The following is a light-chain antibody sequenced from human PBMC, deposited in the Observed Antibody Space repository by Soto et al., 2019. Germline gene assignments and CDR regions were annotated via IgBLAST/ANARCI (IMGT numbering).Light chain of an antibody. CDR1: SSDVGGYNY. J-gene: IGLJ1*01. CDR2: EVT. V-gene: IGLV2-14*01. Sequence: QSVLTQPASVSGSPGQSITISCTGTSSDVGGYNYVSWYQQHPGKAPKLMIYEVTNRPSGVSNRFSGSKSGNKASLTISGLQAEDEADYYCSSYTRRSTLVFGTGTKVTVL. CDR3: SSYTRRSTLV.